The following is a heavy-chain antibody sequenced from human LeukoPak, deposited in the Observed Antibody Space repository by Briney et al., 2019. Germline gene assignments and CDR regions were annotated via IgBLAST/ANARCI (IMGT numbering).Heavy chain of an antibody. CDR3: ARVLRGYSYVYYYYYYYYMDV. Sequence: SETLSLTCTVSGASITSSGYYWGWIRQPPGKGLEWIGTIYHSGSTYYNPSLKSRVTISVDTSKNQFSLRLSSVTAADTAVYYCARVLRGYSYVYYYYYYYYMDVWGKGTTVTISS. CDR2: IYHSGST. CDR1: GASITSSGYY. D-gene: IGHD5-18*01. V-gene: IGHV4-39*07. J-gene: IGHJ6*03.